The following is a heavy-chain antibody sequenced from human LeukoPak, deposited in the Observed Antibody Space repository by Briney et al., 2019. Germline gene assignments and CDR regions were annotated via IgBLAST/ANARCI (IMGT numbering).Heavy chain of an antibody. CDR2: ISSSSSTI. V-gene: IGHV3-48*01. CDR3: AGDSPPDY. Sequence: PGGSLRLSCAASGFTFSRYSLNWVRQAPGKGLEWISYISSSSSTIYYADSVKGRFTISRDNAKNSLYLQMNSLRAEDTAVYYRAGDSPPDYWGQGTLVTVSS. CDR1: GFTFSRYS. J-gene: IGHJ4*02.